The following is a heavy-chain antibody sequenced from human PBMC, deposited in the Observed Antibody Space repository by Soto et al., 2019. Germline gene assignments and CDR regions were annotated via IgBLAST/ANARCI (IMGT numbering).Heavy chain of an antibody. CDR2: INSVASYV. D-gene: IGHD3-10*01. CDR1: RFAFSSYS. Sequence: QLVESGGGLVKPGGALRVSCAASRFAFSSYSMHWVRQAPMKGLEWVASINSVASYVYYGDSVEGRFTISRDNAKNSVYLQMNSLRAEDTAVYYCTRDRSSFMRGRIRGPYGGLDVWGQGTTVLVS. V-gene: IGHV3-21*01. J-gene: IGHJ6*02. CDR3: TRDRSSFMRGRIRGPYGGLDV.